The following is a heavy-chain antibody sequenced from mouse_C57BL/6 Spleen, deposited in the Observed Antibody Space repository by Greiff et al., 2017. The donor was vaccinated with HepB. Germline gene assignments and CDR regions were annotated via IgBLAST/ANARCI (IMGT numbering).Heavy chain of an antibody. D-gene: IGHD2-2*01. CDR2: INPSKGGT. Sequence: VQLQQSGTELVKPGASVKLSCKASGYTFTSYWMHWVKQRPGQGLEWIGNINPSKGGTNYNEKFKSKATLTVDKSSSTAYMQLSSLTSEDSAVYYCARSIYYGYSWFAYWGQGTLVTVSA. J-gene: IGHJ3*01. CDR1: GYTFTSYW. V-gene: IGHV1-53*01. CDR3: ARSIYYGYSWFAY.